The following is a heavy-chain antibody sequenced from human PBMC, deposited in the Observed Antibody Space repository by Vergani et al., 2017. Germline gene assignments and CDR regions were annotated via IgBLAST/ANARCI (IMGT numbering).Heavy chain of an antibody. J-gene: IGHJ6*02. V-gene: IGHV1-69*04. CDR1: GGTFSSYA. CDR2: IIPILGIA. CDR3: ARRSEMGGYSYGRYYYGMDV. Sequence: QVQLVQSGAEVKKPGSSVKVSCKASGGTFSSYAISWVRQAPGQGLEWMGRIIPILGIANYAQKFQGRVTITADKSTSTAYMELSSLRSEDTAVYYCARRSEMGGYSYGRYYYGMDVWGQGTTVTVSS. D-gene: IGHD5-18*01.